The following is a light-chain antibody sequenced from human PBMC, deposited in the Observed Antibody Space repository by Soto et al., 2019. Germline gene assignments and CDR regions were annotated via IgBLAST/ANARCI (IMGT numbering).Light chain of an antibody. J-gene: IGKJ5*01. CDR1: QSVSSY. CDR2: DAS. Sequence: EIVLTQSPATLSLSPAERSNLSCRALQSVSSYLAWYQQKPGQAPRLLIYDASNRATGIPARFSGSGSGTDFTLTISSLEPEDFAVYYCQQRSNWPPRITFGQGTRLEIK. CDR3: QQRSNWPPRIT. V-gene: IGKV3-11*01.